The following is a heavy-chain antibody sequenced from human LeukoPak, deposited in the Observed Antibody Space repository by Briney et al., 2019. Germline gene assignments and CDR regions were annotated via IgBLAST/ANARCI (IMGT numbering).Heavy chain of an antibody. CDR3: ARVHYDSSGYLPYYYYGMDV. CDR1: GFTFSSYW. J-gene: IGHJ6*02. V-gene: IGHV3-30-3*01. D-gene: IGHD3-22*01. CDR2: ISDDGSNK. Sequence: PGGSLRLSCAASGFTFSSYWMSWVRQAPGKGLEWVAVISDDGSNKYYADSVKGRFTISRDNSKNTLYLQMNSLGAEDTAVYYCARVHYDSSGYLPYYYYGMDVWGQGTTVTVSS.